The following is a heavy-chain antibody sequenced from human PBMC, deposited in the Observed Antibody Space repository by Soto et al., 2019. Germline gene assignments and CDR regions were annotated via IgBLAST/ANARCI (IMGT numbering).Heavy chain of an antibody. CDR3: TTDSPHWNYPRDGMDV. CDR2: IKSKTDGGTT. D-gene: IGHD1-7*01. J-gene: IGHJ6*02. V-gene: IGHV3-15*07. CDR1: SVSNAW. Sequence: SVSNAWMNWVRQAPGKGLEWVGRIKSKTDGGTTDYAAPVKGRFTISRDDSKNTLYLQMNSLKTEDTAVYYCTTDSPHWNYPRDGMDVWGQGTTVTVSS.